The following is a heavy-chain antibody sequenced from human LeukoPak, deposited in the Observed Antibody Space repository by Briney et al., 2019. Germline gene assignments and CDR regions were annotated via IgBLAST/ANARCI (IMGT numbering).Heavy chain of an antibody. D-gene: IGHD4-23*01. J-gene: IGHJ4*02. Sequence: ASVKVSCKASGYTFSSYYMHWVRQAPGQGLEWVGLINPTGDSTNYAQNFRGRLTMTRDTSTSTVYMDLNSLRSEDTAVYYCAREASGGYFDYWGQGTLVTVSS. CDR3: AREASGGYFDY. CDR2: INPTGDST. V-gene: IGHV1-46*01. CDR1: GYTFSSYY.